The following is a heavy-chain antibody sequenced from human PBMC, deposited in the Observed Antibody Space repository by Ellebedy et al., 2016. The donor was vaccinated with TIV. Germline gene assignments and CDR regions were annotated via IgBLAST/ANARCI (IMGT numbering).Heavy chain of an antibody. V-gene: IGHV4-59*01. CDR1: GGSISDSS. Sequence: SETLSLTCTVSGGSISDSSWSWIRQAPGKGLEWIAYIHYSGSIDYRPSLKSRLTVSRDTSKNEVSLSVTSVTAADTAVYYCARDRFWGNWRYKGNWLDPWGQGTLVTVSS. J-gene: IGHJ5*02. CDR3: ARDRFWGNWRYKGNWLDP. D-gene: IGHD1-1*01. CDR2: IHYSGSI.